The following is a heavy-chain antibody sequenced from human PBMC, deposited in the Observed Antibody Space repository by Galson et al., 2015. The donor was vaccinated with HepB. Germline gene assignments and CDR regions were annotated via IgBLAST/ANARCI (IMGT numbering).Heavy chain of an antibody. D-gene: IGHD3-10*01. Sequence: SLRLSCAASGFTFSNYWMYWVRQAPGKGLVYVSSINGDGSSMIYADSVKGRFTISRDNAKNTLYLQMNSLRAEDTAVYYCVRDLRACPWGQGTLVTVSS. CDR1: GFTFSNYW. V-gene: IGHV3-74*01. CDR2: INGDGSSM. CDR3: VRDLRACP. J-gene: IGHJ5*02.